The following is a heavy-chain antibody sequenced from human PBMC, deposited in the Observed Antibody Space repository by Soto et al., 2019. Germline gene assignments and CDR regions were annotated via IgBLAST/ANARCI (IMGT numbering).Heavy chain of an antibody. J-gene: IGHJ5*02. V-gene: IGHV4-34*01. D-gene: IGHD3-9*01. CDR2: INHSGRT. CDR3: ARGPVPDYDILTGYSLDP. CDR1: GGSFSGYY. Sequence: SETLSLTCSVYGGSFSGYYWSWIRQPPGKGLEWIGEINHSGRTNYNPSLKSRVTISVDTSTHQFSLKLSSVTASDTAVYYCARGPVPDYDILTGYSLDPLGQGTLVT.